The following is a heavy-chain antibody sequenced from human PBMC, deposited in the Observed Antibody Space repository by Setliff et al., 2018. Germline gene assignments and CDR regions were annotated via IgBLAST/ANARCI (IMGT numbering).Heavy chain of an antibody. V-gene: IGHV4-31*11. Sequence: KSSETLSLTCVVSGVSISSASYHWNWIRQRPGKGLEWIGYIYYSGSTHYSPSLKSRLTISVDTSKNHFSLKLNSVTAADTAVYYCARDPTGSDFVFSYFFDVWGKGTTVTVSS. J-gene: IGHJ6*03. CDR1: GVSISSASYH. CDR3: ARDPTGSDFVFSYFFDV. D-gene: IGHD3-10*01. CDR2: IYYSGST.